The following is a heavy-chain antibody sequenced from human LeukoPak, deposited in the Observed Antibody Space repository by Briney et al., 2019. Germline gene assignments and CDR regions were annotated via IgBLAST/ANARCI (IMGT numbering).Heavy chain of an antibody. D-gene: IGHD2-2*01. Sequence: GGSLRLSCAASGLTFSHTWMHWVRQAPGKGLEWVANIKQDGSEQFYLDSVKGRFTISRDNAKNALYLQMHSLRVEDTAVYYCARESVVVVPTTMDDASDIWGQGTMVTVSS. V-gene: IGHV3-7*01. CDR1: GLTFSHTW. CDR2: IKQDGSEQ. J-gene: IGHJ3*02. CDR3: ARESVVVVPTTMDDASDI.